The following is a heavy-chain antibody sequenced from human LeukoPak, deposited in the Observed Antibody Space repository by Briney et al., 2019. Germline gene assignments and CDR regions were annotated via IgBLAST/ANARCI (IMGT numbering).Heavy chain of an antibody. CDR2: IYYSGST. CDR3: ARHDRMITFGGVIVLNSRFDY. CDR1: GGSISSSSYY. Sequence: SETLSLTCTVSGGSISSSSYYWGWIRQPPGKGLEWIVSIYYSGSTYYNPSLKSRVTISVDTSKNQFSLKLSSVTAADTAVYYCARHDRMITFGGVIVLNSRFDYLGQGSLVTVSS. V-gene: IGHV4-39*01. J-gene: IGHJ4*02. D-gene: IGHD3-16*02.